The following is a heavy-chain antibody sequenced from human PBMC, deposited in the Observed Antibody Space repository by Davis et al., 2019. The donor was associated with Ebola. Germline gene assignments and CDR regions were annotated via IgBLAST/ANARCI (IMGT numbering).Heavy chain of an antibody. CDR3: ARLVDSSVVGYYFDY. CDR1: GGSISSSTYY. D-gene: IGHD5-18*01. CDR2: IYFGGNT. J-gene: IGHJ4*02. V-gene: IGHV4-39*01. Sequence: MPSETLSLTCTVSGGSISSSTYYWAWIRQPPREGLEWIGSIYFGGNTYYNPSLKRRVVISVDTSNRQYSLKLRSVTAADTAVYYCARLVDSSVVGYYFDYWGQGNLVIVSS.